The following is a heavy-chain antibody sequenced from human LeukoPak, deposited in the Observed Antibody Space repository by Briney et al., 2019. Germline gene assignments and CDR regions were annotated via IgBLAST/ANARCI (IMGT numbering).Heavy chain of an antibody. Sequence: GGSLRLSCAASGFTFSSYEMNWVRQAPGKGLEWVSYISSSGGTIYYADSVKGRFTISRDNSKNTLYLQMNSLRAEDTAVYYCARDRGDGYNTDAFDIWGQGTMVTVSS. D-gene: IGHD5-24*01. V-gene: IGHV3-48*03. CDR1: GFTFSSYE. CDR2: ISSSGGTI. CDR3: ARDRGDGYNTDAFDI. J-gene: IGHJ3*02.